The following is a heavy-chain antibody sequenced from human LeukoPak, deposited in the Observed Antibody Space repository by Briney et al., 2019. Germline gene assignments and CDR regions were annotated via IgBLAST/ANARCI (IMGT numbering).Heavy chain of an antibody. CDR2: IIPIFGTA. CDR3: ARDSGSYSDYYYMDV. J-gene: IGHJ6*03. CDR1: GGTFSSYA. V-gene: IGHV1-69*05. D-gene: IGHD1-26*01. Sequence: ASVKVSCKASGGTFSSYAISWVRQAPGQGLEWMGGIIPIFGTANYAQKFQGRVTITTDESTSTAYMELSSLRSEDTAVYYCARDSGSYSDYYYMDVWGKGTTVTVSS.